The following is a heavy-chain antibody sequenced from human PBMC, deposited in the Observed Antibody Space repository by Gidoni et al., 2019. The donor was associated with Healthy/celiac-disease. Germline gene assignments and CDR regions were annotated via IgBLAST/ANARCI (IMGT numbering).Heavy chain of an antibody. CDR2: IIPILGIA. D-gene: IGHD1-26*01. J-gene: IGHJ4*02. CDR1: GGTFSSYT. V-gene: IGHV1-69*08. Sequence: QVQLVQSGAEVKKPGSSVKVSCKASGGTFSSYTISWVRQAPGQGLEWMGRIIPILGIANYAQKFQGRVTITADKSTSTAYMELSSLRSEDTAVYYCARDPTAKWELLRGWGQGTLVTVSS. CDR3: ARDPTAKWELLRG.